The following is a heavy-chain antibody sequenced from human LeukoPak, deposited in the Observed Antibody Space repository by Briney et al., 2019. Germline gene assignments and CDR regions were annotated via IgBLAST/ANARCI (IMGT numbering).Heavy chain of an antibody. J-gene: IGHJ6*03. Sequence: GGSLRLSCGASGFTFSSYAMSWVRQAPGKGLEWVSDISGSGSSTYYADSVKGRFTISRDTSKDTLYLQMNSLRAEDTAVYYCAKALTSYYNYMDVWGQGTTVTVSS. CDR1: GFTFSSYA. CDR2: ISGSGSST. V-gene: IGHV3-23*01. CDR3: AKALTSYYNYMDV.